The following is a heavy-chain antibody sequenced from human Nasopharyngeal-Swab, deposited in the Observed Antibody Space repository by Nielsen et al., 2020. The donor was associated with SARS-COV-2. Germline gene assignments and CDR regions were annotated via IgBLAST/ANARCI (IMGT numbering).Heavy chain of an antibody. CDR3: ARDYDYSNYGWYYYYYGMDV. V-gene: IGHV3-21*01. D-gene: IGHD4-11*01. CDR2: ISSSSSYI. CDR1: GFTFSSYS. J-gene: IGHJ6*02. Sequence: GESLKISCAASGFTFSSYSMNWVRQAPGKGLEWVSSISSSSSYIYYADSVKGRFTISRDNAKNSLYLQMNSLRAEDTAVYYCARDYDYSNYGWYYYYYGMDVWGQGTTVTVSS.